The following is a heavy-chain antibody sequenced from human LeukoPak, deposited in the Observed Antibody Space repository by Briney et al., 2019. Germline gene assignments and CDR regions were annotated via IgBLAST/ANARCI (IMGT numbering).Heavy chain of an antibody. J-gene: IGHJ5*02. CDR1: GGSISSGDYY. D-gene: IGHD3-22*01. CDR2: IDYSGSI. CDR3: ASRTYYYDSSGPFNWFDP. V-gene: IGHV4-30-4*08. Sequence: SQTLSLTCTVSGGSISSGDYYWSWIRQPPGKGLEWIGYIDYSGSIYYNSSLKSRATISLDTSKNQFSLKLSSVTAADTAVYYCASRTYYYDSSGPFNWFDPWGQGTLVTVSS.